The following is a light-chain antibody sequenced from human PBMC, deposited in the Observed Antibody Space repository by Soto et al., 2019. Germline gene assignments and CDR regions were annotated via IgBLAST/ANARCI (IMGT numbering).Light chain of an antibody. Sequence: EVVLTQSPDTLSLSPGETATLSCRASQSVDRYLAWYQQQLGQAPRLLIYDAYTLATGIGDRFTGSGSATDFTLTSTRLEPEDFAVYYCQQRGKLPCTFGPGTQVEVK. J-gene: IGKJ2*02. CDR1: QSVDRY. CDR3: QQRGKLPCT. CDR2: DAY. V-gene: IGKV3-11*01.